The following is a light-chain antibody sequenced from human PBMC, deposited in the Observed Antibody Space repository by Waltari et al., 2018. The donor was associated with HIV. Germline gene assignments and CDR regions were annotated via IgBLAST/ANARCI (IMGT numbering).Light chain of an antibody. Sequence: QSVLTQPPSASGTPGPRLTISCSGSSSNIGSNYVYWYQQLPGTAPKHLIYRNNQRPSGVPDRFSGSKSGTSASLAISGLRSEDEADYYCATWDDSLSVVVFGGGTKLTVL. CDR3: ATWDDSLSVVV. CDR1: SSNIGSNY. J-gene: IGLJ2*01. CDR2: RNN. V-gene: IGLV1-47*01.